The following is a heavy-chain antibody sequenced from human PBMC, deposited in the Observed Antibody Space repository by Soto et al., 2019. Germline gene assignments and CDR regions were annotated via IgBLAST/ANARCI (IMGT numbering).Heavy chain of an antibody. Sequence: QITLKESGPTLVKPTQTLTLTCTFSGFSLSTSGVGVGWIRQPPGKALEWLALIYWDDDKRYSPSLKSRLTIXXDXSXXQVVLTMTNMDPVDTATYYCAHYLRYFDWLPHFDYWGQGTLVTVSS. J-gene: IGHJ4*02. CDR2: IYWDDDK. CDR1: GFSLSTSGVG. V-gene: IGHV2-5*02. D-gene: IGHD3-9*01. CDR3: AHYLRYFDWLPHFDY.